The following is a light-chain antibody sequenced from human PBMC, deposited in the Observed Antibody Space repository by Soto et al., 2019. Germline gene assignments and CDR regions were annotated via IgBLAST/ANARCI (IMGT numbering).Light chain of an antibody. CDR1: QSISISY. Sequence: EIVLTQSPGTLSLSPGEGATLSCRASQSISISYLAWYQQKPGQAPRLLIYSTSTRATGIPDRFSGSGSGTDFTLTISRLEPEDFAVYYCKQYDNSPITFGQGTRLEIK. CDR2: STS. CDR3: KQYDNSPIT. J-gene: IGKJ5*01. V-gene: IGKV3-20*01.